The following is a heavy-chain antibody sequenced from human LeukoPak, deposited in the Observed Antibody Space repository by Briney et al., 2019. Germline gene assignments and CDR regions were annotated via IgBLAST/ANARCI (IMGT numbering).Heavy chain of an antibody. CDR2: ISAYNGNT. V-gene: IGHV1-18*01. D-gene: IGHD5-18*01. CDR3: ARGSTGYSYGYSRY. CDR1: GYTFTSYG. J-gene: IGHJ4*02. Sequence: GASVKVSCKASGYTFTSYGISWVRQAPGQGLEWMGWISAYNGNTNYAQKLQGRVTMTTDTSTSTAYMELRSLRSDDTAVYYCARGSTGYSYGYSRYWGQGTLVTVSS.